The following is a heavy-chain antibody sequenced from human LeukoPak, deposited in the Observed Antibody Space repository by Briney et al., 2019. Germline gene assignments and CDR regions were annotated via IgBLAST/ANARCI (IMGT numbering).Heavy chain of an antibody. D-gene: IGHD3-3*01. CDR2: VYHSGST. V-gene: IGHV4-38-2*02. CDR1: GYSISSGYY. CDR3: GSQREWSLTEYHFDY. Sequence: SETLSLTCTVSGYSISSGYYCGCIRPPPGKGLEWIGSVYHSGSTYYNPSLKSRVTISTDKSNNQFSLKLTSVTAADTAVYYCGSQREWSLTEYHFDYWGQGTLVTVSS. J-gene: IGHJ4*02.